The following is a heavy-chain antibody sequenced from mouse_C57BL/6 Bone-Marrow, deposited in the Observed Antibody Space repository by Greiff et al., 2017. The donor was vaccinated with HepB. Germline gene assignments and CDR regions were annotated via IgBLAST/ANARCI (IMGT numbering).Heavy chain of an antibody. D-gene: IGHD2-4*01. V-gene: IGHV14-3*01. CDR2: IDPADGDT. CDR3: ARANYDYYNYANDY. CDR1: GFNIKNTY. Sequence: EVQLQESVAELVRPGASVKLSCTASGFNIKNTYMHWVKQRPEQGLEWIGRIDPADGDTKYAPKFQGKATITADTSSNTASLQLSSLTSADTAIYYCARANYDYYNYANDYGGRATSATASS. J-gene: IGHJ4*01.